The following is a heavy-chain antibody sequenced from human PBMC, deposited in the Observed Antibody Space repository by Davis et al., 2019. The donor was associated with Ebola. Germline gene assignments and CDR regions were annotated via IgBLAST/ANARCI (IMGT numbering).Heavy chain of an antibody. CDR1: GFTFSDYY. CDR3: TRHKIGNVDIVATSYDY. V-gene: IGHV3-11*06. D-gene: IGHD5-12*01. J-gene: IGHJ4*02. CDR2: ISSSSSYT. Sequence: GGSLRLSCAASGFTFSDYYMSWIRQAPGKGLEWVSYISSSSSYTNYADSVKGRFTISRDNAKNSLYLQMNSLRAEDTAVYYCTRHKIGNVDIVATSYDYWGQGTLVTVSS.